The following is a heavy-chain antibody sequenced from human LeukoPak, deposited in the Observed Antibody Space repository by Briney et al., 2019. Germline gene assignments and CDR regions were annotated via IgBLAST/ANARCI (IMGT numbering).Heavy chain of an antibody. Sequence: PGGSLRLSCAASGFTFSNFWMNWVRQAPGKGLEWVANIKQDGSEIYYVDSVKGRFTLSRDYPKNTLYLQMNSLRAEDTAVYFCAKYSGSYYYPPNWDSWGQGTLVTVSS. J-gene: IGHJ4*02. CDR3: AKYSGSYYYPPNWDS. CDR1: GFTFSNFW. V-gene: IGHV3-7*03. CDR2: IKQDGSEI. D-gene: IGHD1-26*01.